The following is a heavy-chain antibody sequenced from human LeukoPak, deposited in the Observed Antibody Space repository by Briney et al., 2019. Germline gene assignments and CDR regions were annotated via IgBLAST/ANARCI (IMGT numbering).Heavy chain of an antibody. CDR3: ARRGGGGRSDALDI. D-gene: IGHD2-21*01. CDR2: SSTTGNTI. Sequence: PGGSLRLSCAASGFTFSAYSMIWVRQAPGKGLEWVSYSSTTGNTIHYTDSVKGRFTVSRDNAKSSLFLQMNSLRDEDTAVYYCARRGGGGRSDALDIWGQGTMVTVSS. CDR1: GFTFSAYS. V-gene: IGHV3-48*02. J-gene: IGHJ3*02.